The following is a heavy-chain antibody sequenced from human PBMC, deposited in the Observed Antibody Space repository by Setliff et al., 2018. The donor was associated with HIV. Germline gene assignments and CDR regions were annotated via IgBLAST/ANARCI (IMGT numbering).Heavy chain of an antibody. CDR1: GDSVSSYY. Sequence: LSLTCTVSGDSVSSYYWSWIRQPPGKELEWIGYIYSTGDSNYNPSLKSRVTMAVDTSKNQFSLKLTSVTAADTAVYYCARYRRPPYYLDYWGQGTLVTVSS. CDR2: IYSTGDS. J-gene: IGHJ4*02. V-gene: IGHV4-4*09. CDR3: ARYRRPPYYLDY. D-gene: IGHD3-16*02.